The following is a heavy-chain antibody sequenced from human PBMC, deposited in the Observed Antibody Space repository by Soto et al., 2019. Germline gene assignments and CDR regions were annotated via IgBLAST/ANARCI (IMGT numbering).Heavy chain of an antibody. V-gene: IGHV3-30-3*01. CDR2: ISYDGSNK. CDR1: GFTFSSYA. Sequence: GSLRLSCAASGFTFSSYAMHWVRQAPGKGLEWVAVISYDGSNKYYADSVKGRFTISRDNSKNTLYLQMNSLRAEDTAVYYCARDPTRSSGYEFDYWGQGT. CDR3: ARDPTRSSGYEFDY. J-gene: IGHJ4*02. D-gene: IGHD3-22*01.